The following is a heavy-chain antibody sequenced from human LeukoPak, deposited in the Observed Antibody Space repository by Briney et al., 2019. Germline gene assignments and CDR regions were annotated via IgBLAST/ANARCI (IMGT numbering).Heavy chain of an antibody. V-gene: IGHV1-2*02. CDR2: INPNSGST. J-gene: IGHJ6*03. Sequence: ASVNVSCKTSGYTFTGYFIHWVRQAPGQGLEWMGWINPNSGSTNFAQKFQSRVTMTRDTSISTAYMELSRLRSDDTAVYYCARGGAPLFYYYMDVWGKGTTVTISS. CDR3: ARGGAPLFYYYMDV. CDR1: GYTFTGYF. D-gene: IGHD3-10*01.